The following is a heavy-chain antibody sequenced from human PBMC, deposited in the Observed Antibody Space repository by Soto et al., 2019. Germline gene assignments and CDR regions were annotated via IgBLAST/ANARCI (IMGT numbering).Heavy chain of an antibody. V-gene: IGHV1-2*02. Sequence: ASVKVSCKASGYTFTGYYMHWVRQAPGQGLEWMGWINPNSGGTNYAQKFQGRVTMTRDTSISTAYMELSRLSSDDTAVYYCARARAVRDYYYYGMDVWGQGTTVTVSS. D-gene: IGHD6-6*01. CDR2: INPNSGGT. CDR3: ARARAVRDYYYYGMDV. J-gene: IGHJ6*02. CDR1: GYTFTGYY.